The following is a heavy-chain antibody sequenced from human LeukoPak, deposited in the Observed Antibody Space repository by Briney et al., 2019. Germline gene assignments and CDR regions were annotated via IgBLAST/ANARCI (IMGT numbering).Heavy chain of an antibody. CDR3: AKQPSIAAAGTGY. D-gene: IGHD6-13*01. J-gene: IGHJ4*02. V-gene: IGHV4-39*01. CDR1: GGSISSSHYF. Sequence: SETLSLTCTVSGGSISSSHYFWGWIRQPPGKGLEWVGSIYYRGSTYFNPSLKSRVTISVDTSKNQFSLKLSSVTAADTAVYYCAKQPSIAAAGTGYWGRGILVAVSS. CDR2: IYYRGST.